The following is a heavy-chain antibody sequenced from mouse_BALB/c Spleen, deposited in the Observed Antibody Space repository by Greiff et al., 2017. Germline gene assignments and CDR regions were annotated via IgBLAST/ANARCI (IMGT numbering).Heavy chain of an antibody. Sequence: EVKLMESGAELVKPGASVKLSCTASGFNIKDTYMHWVKQRPEQGLEWIGRIDPANGNTKYDPKFQGKATITADTSSNTAYLQLSSLTSEDTAVYYCARDGYYVYYAMDYWGQGTSVTVSS. CDR1: GFNIKDTY. J-gene: IGHJ4*01. D-gene: IGHD2-3*01. V-gene: IGHV14-3*02. CDR2: IDPANGNT. CDR3: ARDGYYVYYAMDY.